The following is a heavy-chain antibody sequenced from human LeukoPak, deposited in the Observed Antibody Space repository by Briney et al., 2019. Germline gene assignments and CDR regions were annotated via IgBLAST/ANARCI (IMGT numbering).Heavy chain of an antibody. J-gene: IGHJ6*02. CDR3: ARGVPATAAGSPIRYYYYGRR. CDR2: INHSGST. Sequence: ASETLSLTCAVYGGSSSGYYWSWIRQPPGKGLEWIGEINHSGSTNYNPSLKSRVTISVDTSKNQFSLKLSSVTAADTAVYYCARGVPATAAGSPIRYYYYGRRLGPRDHGQRLL. V-gene: IGHV4-34*01. D-gene: IGHD6-13*01. CDR1: GGSSSGYY.